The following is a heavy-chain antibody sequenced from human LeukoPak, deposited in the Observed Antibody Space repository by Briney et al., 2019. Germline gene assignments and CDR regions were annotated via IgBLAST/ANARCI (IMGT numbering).Heavy chain of an antibody. CDR1: GGSISSGSYY. CDR2: IYTSGST. CDR3: ARAPEIWFGEPSDAFDI. Sequence: SETLSLTCTVSGGSISSGSYYWSWLRQPAGKGLEWIGRIYTSGSTNYNPSLKSRVTISVDTSKNQFFLKLSSVTAADTAVYYCARAPEIWFGEPSDAFDIWGQGTMVTVSS. V-gene: IGHV4-61*02. J-gene: IGHJ3*02. D-gene: IGHD3-10*01.